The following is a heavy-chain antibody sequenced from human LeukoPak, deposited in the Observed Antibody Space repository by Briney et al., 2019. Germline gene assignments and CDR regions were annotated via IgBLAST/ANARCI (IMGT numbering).Heavy chain of an antibody. Sequence: GASVKVSCKASGYTFTSYGISWVRQAPGQGLEWMGWISAYNGNTNYVQKLQGRVTMATDTSTSTAYMELRSLRSDDTAVYYCARGTAAPTPYYFDYWGQGTLVTVSS. J-gene: IGHJ4*02. D-gene: IGHD6-13*01. V-gene: IGHV1-18*01. CDR2: ISAYNGNT. CDR3: ARGTAAPTPYYFDY. CDR1: GYTFTSYG.